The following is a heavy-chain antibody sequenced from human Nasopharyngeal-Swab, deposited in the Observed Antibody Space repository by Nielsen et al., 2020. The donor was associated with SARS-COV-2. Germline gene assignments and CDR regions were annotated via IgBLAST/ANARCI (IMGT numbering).Heavy chain of an antibody. Sequence: GESLKISCSASGFTFSSYAMHWVRQAPGKGLEYVSAISSNGGSTYYVDSVKGRFTISRDNSKNTLYLQMSSLRAEDTAVYYCVKGSSSWYSDYYYMDVWGKGTTVTVSS. J-gene: IGHJ6*03. V-gene: IGHV3-64D*06. CDR2: ISSNGGST. D-gene: IGHD6-13*01. CDR1: GFTFSSYA. CDR3: VKGSSSWYSDYYYMDV.